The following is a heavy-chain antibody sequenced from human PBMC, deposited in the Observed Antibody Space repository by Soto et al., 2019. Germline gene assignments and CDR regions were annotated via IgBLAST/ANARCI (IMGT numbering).Heavy chain of an antibody. CDR1: GGSISSGGYS. Sequence: LSLTCAVSGGSISSGGYSWSWIRQPPGKGLEWIGYIYHSGSTYYNPSLKSRVTISVDRSKNQFSLKLSSVTAADTAVYYCARGGGYCSSTSCYFWFDPWGQGTLVTVSS. D-gene: IGHD2-2*01. V-gene: IGHV4-30-2*01. J-gene: IGHJ5*02. CDR2: IYHSGST. CDR3: ARGGGYCSSTSCYFWFDP.